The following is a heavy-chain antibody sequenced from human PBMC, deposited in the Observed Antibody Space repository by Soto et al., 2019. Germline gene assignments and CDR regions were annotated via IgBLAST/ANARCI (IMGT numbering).Heavy chain of an antibody. CDR2: INAGNGNT. D-gene: IGHD5-18*01. CDR1: GYTFTSYA. Sequence: ASVKVSCKASGYTFTSYAMHWVRQAPGQRLEWMGWINAGNGNTKYSQKFQGRVTITRDTSASTAYMELSSLRSEDTAVYYCTSRGIQLSYYYGMDVWGQGTTVTVSS. V-gene: IGHV1-3*01. CDR3: TSRGIQLSYYYGMDV. J-gene: IGHJ6*02.